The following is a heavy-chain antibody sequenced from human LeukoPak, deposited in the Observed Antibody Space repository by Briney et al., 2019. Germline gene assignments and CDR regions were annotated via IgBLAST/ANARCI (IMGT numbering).Heavy chain of an antibody. CDR2: ISYDGSNK. D-gene: IGHD3-16*01. Sequence: GGSLRLSCAASGFTFSSYGMHWVRQAPGKGLEWVAVISYDGSNKYYADSVKGRFTISRDNSKNTLYLQINSLRAEDTAVYYCAKDLGNGGNFDYWGQGTLVTVSS. CDR1: GFTFSSYG. V-gene: IGHV3-30*18. CDR3: AKDLGNGGNFDY. J-gene: IGHJ4*02.